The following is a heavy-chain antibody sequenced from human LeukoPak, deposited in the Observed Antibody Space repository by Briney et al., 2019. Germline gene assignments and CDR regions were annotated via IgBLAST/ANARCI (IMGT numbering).Heavy chain of an antibody. J-gene: IGHJ5*02. CDR2: ISAYNGNT. Sequence: GASVKVSCKASGYTFTSYGISWVRQAPGQGLEWMGWISAYNGNTNYAQKLQGRVTMTRDTSTSTVYMELSSLRSEDTAVYYCARDRPPANWFDPWGQGTLVTVSS. CDR1: GYTFTSYG. CDR3: ARDRPPANWFDP. V-gene: IGHV1-18*01.